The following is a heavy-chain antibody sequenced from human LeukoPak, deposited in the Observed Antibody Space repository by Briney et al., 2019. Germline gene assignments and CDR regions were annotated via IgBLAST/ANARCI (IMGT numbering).Heavy chain of an antibody. CDR1: GGSFSGYY. J-gene: IGHJ4*02. CDR2: INHSGST. V-gene: IGHV4-34*01. D-gene: IGHD3-9*01. Sequence: SETLSLTCAVYGGSFSGYYWSWIRQPPGKGLEWIGEINHSGSTNYNPSLKSRVTISVDTSKNQFSLKLSSVTAADTAVYYCARGLGATGPYDYWGQGTLVTVSS. CDR3: ARGLGATGPYDY.